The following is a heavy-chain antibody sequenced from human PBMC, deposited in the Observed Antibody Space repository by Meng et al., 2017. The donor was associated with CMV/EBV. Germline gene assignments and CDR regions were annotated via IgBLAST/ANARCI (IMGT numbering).Heavy chain of an antibody. V-gene: IGHV3-21*01. CDR3: ARLLCSSTSCYFDY. CDR1: GFTFSSYS. D-gene: IGHD2-2*01. Sequence: GESLKISCAASGFTFSSYSMNWVRQAPGKGLEWVSSICSSSSYIYYADSVKGRFTISRDNAKNSLYLQMNSLRAEDTAVYYCARLLCSSTSCYFDYWGQGTLVTVSS. CDR2: ICSSSSYI. J-gene: IGHJ4*02.